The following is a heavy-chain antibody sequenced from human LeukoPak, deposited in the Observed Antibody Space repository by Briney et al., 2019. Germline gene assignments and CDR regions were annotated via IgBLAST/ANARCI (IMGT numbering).Heavy chain of an antibody. V-gene: IGHV5-51*01. J-gene: IGHJ4*02. D-gene: IGHD6-13*01. CDR3: ARRPAKSSSWYTFDF. Sequence: GESLKISCKGSGYNFITYWIGWVRQMPGKGLEWMGIIFPGDSETRYSPSFQGQVTISADKSISTVYLQWSSLKASDTAMYYRARRPAKSSSWYTFDFWGQGTLVTVSS. CDR1: GYNFITYW. CDR2: IFPGDSET.